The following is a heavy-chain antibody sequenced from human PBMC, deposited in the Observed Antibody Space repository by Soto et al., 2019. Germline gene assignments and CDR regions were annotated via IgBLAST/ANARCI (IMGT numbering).Heavy chain of an antibody. D-gene: IGHD6-19*01. V-gene: IGHV3-30-3*01. CDR2: VSYDGYDK. J-gene: IGHJ4*02. CDR3: ARTHADIAVAPFDY. CDR1: GFIFSSYA. Sequence: QMQLVESGGGVVQPGRSLRLSCAASGFIFSSYAMHWVRQAPGKGLEWVAVVSYDGYDKFYADSVKGRFTISRDDSKNTLYLQMNSLRTEDTADYYCARTHADIAVAPFDYWGQGTLVTVSS.